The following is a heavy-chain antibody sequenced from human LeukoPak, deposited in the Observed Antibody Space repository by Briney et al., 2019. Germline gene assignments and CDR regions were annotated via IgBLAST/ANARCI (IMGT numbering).Heavy chain of an antibody. V-gene: IGHV3-43*02. D-gene: IGHD2-21*01. J-gene: IGHJ3*02. CDR1: GFTFDDYA. CDR2: ISGDGRDA. Sequence: GGSLRLSCAASGFTFDDYAMHWVRQAPGKGLEWVSLISGDGRDAYYGDFVKGRFTISRDNINNSLYLQMNNLRTEDTALYYCAKDRVLAYQDTADSFDMCGQGTVVTASS. CDR3: AKDRVLAYQDTADSFDM.